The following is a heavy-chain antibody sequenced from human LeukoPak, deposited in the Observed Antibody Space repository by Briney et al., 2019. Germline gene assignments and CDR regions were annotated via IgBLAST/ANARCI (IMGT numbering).Heavy chain of an antibody. CDR1: GFTISSFW. J-gene: IGHJ4*02. D-gene: IGHD3-22*01. CDR2: IKQDGSEK. V-gene: IGHV3-7*01. CDR3: ARGQYYYDGGY. Sequence: GWSLRLSCAVSGFTISSFWMSWVHQAPGQGLEWVASIKQDGSEKYYVDSVKGRFAIARDNAKNSLYLQINSLRGEDTALYYFARGQYYYDGGYWGQGTLVTLCS.